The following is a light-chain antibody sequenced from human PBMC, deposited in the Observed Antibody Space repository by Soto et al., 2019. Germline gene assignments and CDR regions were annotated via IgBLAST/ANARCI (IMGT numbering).Light chain of an antibody. J-gene: IGKJ1*01. V-gene: IGKV1-27*01. CDR2: GAS. CDR3: QKYNSAPWT. Sequence: DIKMTQSPSSLSASVGDRVTITCRASQGISTFLAWYQQKPGKVPELLIYGASTLQSGVPSRFSGSGSGTDFTLTISSLQPEDVATYYCQKYNSAPWTFGQGTKVEI. CDR1: QGISTF.